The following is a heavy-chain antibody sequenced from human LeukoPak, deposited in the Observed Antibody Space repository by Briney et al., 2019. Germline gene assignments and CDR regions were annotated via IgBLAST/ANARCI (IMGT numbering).Heavy chain of an antibody. Sequence: SETLSLTCTVSGGSISSGNYYWSWIRQHPGKGLEWIGYIHHSGSTYYNPSLKSRVIISVDTSKNQFSLKLNSVTAADTAVYYCASYGSGSYRFDPWGQGALVTVSS. D-gene: IGHD3-10*01. V-gene: IGHV4-31*03. CDR1: GGSISSGNYY. J-gene: IGHJ5*02. CDR2: IHHSGST. CDR3: ASYGSGSYRFDP.